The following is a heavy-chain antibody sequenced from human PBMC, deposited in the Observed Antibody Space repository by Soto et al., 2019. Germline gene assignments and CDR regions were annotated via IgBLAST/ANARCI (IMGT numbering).Heavy chain of an antibody. V-gene: IGHV3-23*01. CDR2: ISGSGGST. CDR1: GFTFSSYA. Sequence: EVKLLESGGGLVQPGGSLRLSCAASGFTFSSYAMSWVRQAPGKGLEWVSAISGSGGSTYYADSVKGRFTISRDNSKNTLYLQMNSLRAEDTAVYYCAKSLFAAGTYYYYYGMDVWGQGTTVTVSS. D-gene: IGHD6-19*01. J-gene: IGHJ6*02. CDR3: AKSLFAAGTYYYYYGMDV.